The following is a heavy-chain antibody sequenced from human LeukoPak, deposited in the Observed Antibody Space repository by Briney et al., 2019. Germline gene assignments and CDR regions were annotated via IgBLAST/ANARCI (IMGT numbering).Heavy chain of an antibody. CDR3: ARSWSGYPDYYFDY. V-gene: IGHV4-59*06. Sequence: TSETLSLTCTVSGGSISSYYWSWIRQHPGKGLEWIGYIYYSGSTYYNPSLKSRVTISVDTSKNQFSLKLSSVTAADTAVYYCARSWSGYPDYYFDYWGQGTLVTVSS. D-gene: IGHD3-3*01. J-gene: IGHJ4*02. CDR1: GGSISSYY. CDR2: IYYSGST.